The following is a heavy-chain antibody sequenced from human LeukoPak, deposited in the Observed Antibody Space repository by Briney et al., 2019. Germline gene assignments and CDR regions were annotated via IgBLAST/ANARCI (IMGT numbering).Heavy chain of an antibody. Sequence: GGSLRLSCAASGFTVSSNYMSWVRQAPGKGLEWVSVIYSGGSTYYADSVKGRFTISRDNSKNTLYLQMNSLRAEDTAVCYCASEYYDFWSGSPDAFDIWGQGTMVTVSS. D-gene: IGHD3-3*01. J-gene: IGHJ3*02. CDR1: GFTVSSNY. V-gene: IGHV3-66*02. CDR2: IYSGGST. CDR3: ASEYYDFWSGSPDAFDI.